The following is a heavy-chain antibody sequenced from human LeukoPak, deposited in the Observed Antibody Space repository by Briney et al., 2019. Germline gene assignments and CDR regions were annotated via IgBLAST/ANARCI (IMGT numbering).Heavy chain of an antibody. CDR3: ARDYKPYYYGSGSYYLLLYY. CDR1: GFTFSSYW. CDR2: IKKDGSEK. V-gene: IGHV3-7*03. J-gene: IGHJ4*02. Sequence: GGSLRLSCAASGFTFSSYWMSWVRQAPGKGLEWVANIKKDGSEKYYVDSVKGRFTISRDNAKNSLYLQMNSLRAEDTALYYCARDYKPYYYGSGSYYLLLYYWGRGTLVTVSS. D-gene: IGHD3-10*01.